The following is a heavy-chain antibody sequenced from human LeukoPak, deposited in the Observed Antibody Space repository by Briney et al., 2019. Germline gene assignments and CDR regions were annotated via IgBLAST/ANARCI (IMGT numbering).Heavy chain of an antibody. V-gene: IGHV3-23*01. CDR2: TSGSGSST. Sequence: GGSLRLSCAASGFTFSSYALSWVRQAPGKGLEWVSATSGSGSSTYYRDSVKGWFTISRDNSKNTLYLQMNSLRAEDTAVYYCARDHGDYLFDYWGQGTLVTVSS. J-gene: IGHJ4*02. CDR1: GFTFSSYA. CDR3: ARDHGDYLFDY. D-gene: IGHD4-17*01.